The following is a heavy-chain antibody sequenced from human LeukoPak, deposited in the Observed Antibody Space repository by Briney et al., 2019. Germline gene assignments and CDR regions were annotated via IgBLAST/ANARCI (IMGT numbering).Heavy chain of an antibody. CDR2: IYSDGTT. Sequence: GESLRLSCAASGFTVSSTYMSWVRQAPGKGLEWVSIIYSDGTTYYADSVKGRFTISRDNPKNTLYLQMNSLRAEDTAVYYCARDLGDTGDYWGQGTQVTVSS. V-gene: IGHV3-66*01. J-gene: IGHJ4*02. CDR3: ARDLGDTGDY. D-gene: IGHD3-16*01. CDR1: GFTVSSTY.